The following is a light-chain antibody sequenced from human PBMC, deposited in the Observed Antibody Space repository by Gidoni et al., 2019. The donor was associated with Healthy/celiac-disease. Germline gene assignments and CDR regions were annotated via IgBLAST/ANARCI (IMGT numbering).Light chain of an antibody. CDR1: QGIRND. CDR3: LQDYNYPFT. CDR2: AAS. J-gene: IGKJ3*01. Sequence: AIQMTPSPSSLSASVGDRVTITCRASQGIRNDLGWSQPKPGKAPKLLIYAASSLQSGVPSRCSGSGSGTDYTLTISSLQPEDFATYYFLQDYNYPFTFGPGTRVDIK. V-gene: IGKV1-6*01.